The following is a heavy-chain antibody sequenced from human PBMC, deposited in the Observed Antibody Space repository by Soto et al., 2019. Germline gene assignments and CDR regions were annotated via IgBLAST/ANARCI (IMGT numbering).Heavy chain of an antibody. Sequence: QLQLQESGPGLVKPSETLSLTCSVSGGSISSSSHFWGWIRQPPGKGLEWIGTIYYSGNAYFHPSLKSRVTISIDTSKNQFSLKLSSVTAADTAVYYCARHENIVLLVDATAFDIWGQGTMVIVSS. CDR3: ARHENIVLLVDATAFDI. V-gene: IGHV4-39*01. CDR2: IYYSGNA. J-gene: IGHJ3*02. D-gene: IGHD2-15*01. CDR1: GGSISSSSHF.